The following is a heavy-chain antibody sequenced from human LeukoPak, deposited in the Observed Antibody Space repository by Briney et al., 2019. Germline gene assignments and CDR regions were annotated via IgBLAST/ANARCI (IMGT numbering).Heavy chain of an antibody. Sequence: GGSLRLSCAASGFTFSSYAMHWVRQAPGKGLEWVAVISYDGSNKYYADSVKGRFTISRDNSKNTLYLQMNSLRAEDTAVYYCARDLKYGPIDYWGQGTLVTVSS. CDR3: ARDLKYGPIDY. CDR1: GFTFSSYA. V-gene: IGHV3-30-3*01. CDR2: ISYDGSNK. J-gene: IGHJ4*02. D-gene: IGHD4-17*01.